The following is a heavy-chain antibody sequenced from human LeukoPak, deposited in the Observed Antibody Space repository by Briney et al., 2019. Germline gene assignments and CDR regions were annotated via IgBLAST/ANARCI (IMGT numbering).Heavy chain of an antibody. CDR2: LNPSVGST. D-gene: IGHD3-16*01. V-gene: IGHV1-46*01. Sequence: ASSVKVSCKASGYTFTSYYMHWVRQAPGQGLEWVGLLNPSVGSTTYAQKFQGRVTLTRDTSTSTVCMDLSSLRSEDTVVYYRARGYAPGASDYWGQGTMVTVSS. CDR3: ARGYAPGASDY. J-gene: IGHJ4*02. CDR1: GYTFTSYY.